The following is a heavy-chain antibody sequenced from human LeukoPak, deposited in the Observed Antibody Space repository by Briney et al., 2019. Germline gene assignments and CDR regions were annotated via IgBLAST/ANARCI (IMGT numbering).Heavy chain of an antibody. CDR2: IYSGGSI. CDR1: GITVSSNY. CDR3: ARGGSSGWSDFDY. D-gene: IGHD6-19*01. V-gene: IGHV3-53*04. Sequence: GGPLRLSCAASGITVSSNYMSWVRQAPGKGLEGVSVIYSGGSIYYADSVQGRFTISRHNSINTVYLQMNSLRSEDTAVYYCARGGSSGWSDFDYWGQGTLVTVSS. J-gene: IGHJ4*02.